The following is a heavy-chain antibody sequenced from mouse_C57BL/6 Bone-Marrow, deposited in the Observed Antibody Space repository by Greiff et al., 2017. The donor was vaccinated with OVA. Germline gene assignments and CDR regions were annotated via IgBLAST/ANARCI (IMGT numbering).Heavy chain of an antibody. Sequence: VNLVESGPGLVAPSQSLSITCTVSGFSLTSYGVHWVRQPPGKGLEWLVVIWSDGSTTYNSALKSRLSISKDNSKSQVFLKMNSLQTDDTAMYYCARDYYGSSSSYWYFDVWGTGTTVTVSS. V-gene: IGHV2-6*03. CDR1: GFSLTSYG. CDR2: IWSDGST. J-gene: IGHJ1*03. CDR3: ARDYYGSSSSYWYFDV. D-gene: IGHD1-1*01.